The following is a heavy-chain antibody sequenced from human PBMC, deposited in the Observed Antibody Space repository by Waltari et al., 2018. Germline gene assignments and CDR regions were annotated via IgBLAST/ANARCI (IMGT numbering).Heavy chain of an antibody. CDR1: GFTFSSYE. D-gene: IGHD3-22*01. CDR2: ISSSGSTI. J-gene: IGHJ4*02. Sequence: EVQLVESGGGLVQPGGSLRLSCAASGFTFSSYEMTWVRQAPGKGLEWVSYISSSGSTIYYADSVKGRFTISRDNAKNSLYLQMNSLRAEDTAVYYCARSYYYDSSALSFDYWGQGTLVTVSS. V-gene: IGHV3-48*03. CDR3: ARSYYYDSSALSFDY.